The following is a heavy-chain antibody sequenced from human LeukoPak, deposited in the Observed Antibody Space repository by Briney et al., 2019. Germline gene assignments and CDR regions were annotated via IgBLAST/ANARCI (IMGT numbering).Heavy chain of an antibody. D-gene: IGHD3-22*01. CDR3: AREYYDSSGYYLDDAFDI. J-gene: IGHJ3*02. CDR1: GYTFTGYY. Sequence: ASVKVSCKASGYTFTGYYMHWVRQAPGQGLEWMGWIIAYNGNTNYAQKLQGRVTMTTDTSTSTAYMELRSLRSDDTAVYYCAREYYDSSGYYLDDAFDIWGQGTMVTVSS. V-gene: IGHV1-18*04. CDR2: IIAYNGNT.